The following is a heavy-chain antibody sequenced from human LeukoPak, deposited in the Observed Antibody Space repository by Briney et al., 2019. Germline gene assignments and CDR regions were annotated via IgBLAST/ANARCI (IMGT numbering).Heavy chain of an antibody. CDR3: ARVGSRDFWSGYSSYYYGMDV. V-gene: IGHV4-31*03. D-gene: IGHD3-3*01. CDR2: IYYSGST. Sequence: SETLSLTCTVSGGSISSGGYYWSWIRQHPGKGLEWIGYIYYSGSTYYNPSLKSRVTTSVDTSKNQFSLKLSSVTAADTAVYYCARVGSRDFWSGYSSYYYGMDVWGQGTTVTVSS. CDR1: GGSISSGGYY. J-gene: IGHJ6*02.